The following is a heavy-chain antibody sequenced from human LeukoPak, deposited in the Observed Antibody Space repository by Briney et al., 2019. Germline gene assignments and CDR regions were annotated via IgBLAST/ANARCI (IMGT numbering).Heavy chain of an antibody. J-gene: IGHJ5*02. CDR3: ARDLGFAAMVLGWFDP. Sequence: SETLSLTCTVSGGSISSYYWSWIWQPPGKGLEWIGYIYYSGSTNYNPSLKSRVTISVDTSKNQFSLKLSSVTAADTAVYYCARDLGFAAMVLGWFDPWGQGTLVTVSS. CDR1: GGSISSYY. V-gene: IGHV4-59*01. CDR2: IYYSGST. D-gene: IGHD5-18*01.